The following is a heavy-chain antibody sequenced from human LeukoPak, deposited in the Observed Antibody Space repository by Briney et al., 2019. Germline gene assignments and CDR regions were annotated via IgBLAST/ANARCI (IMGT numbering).Heavy chain of an antibody. CDR3: ARGEVVYYGSCSWKLDQ. CDR2: INPNHGGT. J-gene: IGHJ4*02. Sequence: ASVKVSCKASGYTFSDFYIQWVRQAPGQGLEWMAWINPNHGGTNIAQKFQGRVTVTRDTSISTAYMEVTRLTSDDTAVYFCARGEVVYYGSCSWKLDQWGQGTLITVSS. V-gene: IGHV1-2*02. D-gene: IGHD3-10*01. CDR1: GYTFSDFY.